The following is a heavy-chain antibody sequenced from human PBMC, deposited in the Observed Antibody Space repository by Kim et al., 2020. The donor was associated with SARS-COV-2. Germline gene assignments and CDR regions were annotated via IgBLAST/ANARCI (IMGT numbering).Heavy chain of an antibody. CDR3: TSSGGY. J-gene: IGHJ4*02. Sequence: SDGGAIDYAAPVKGRFTVSRDDSKNTLYLQMNSLKAEDTAVYYCTSSGGYWGQGTLVTVSS. V-gene: IGHV3-15*01. CDR2: SDGGAI. D-gene: IGHD6-6*01.